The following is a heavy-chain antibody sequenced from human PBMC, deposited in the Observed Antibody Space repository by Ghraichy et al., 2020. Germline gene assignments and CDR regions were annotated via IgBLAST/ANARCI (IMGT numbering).Heavy chain of an antibody. CDR1: GYTLSSNA. J-gene: IGHJ4*02. CDR2: INAGNANT. D-gene: IGHD4/OR15-4a*01. V-gene: IGHV1-3*01. CDR3: ARYGGGANPFEY. Sequence: ASVKVSCKASGYTLSSNAIHWVRQAPGQRPEWMGWINAGNANTRYSQRFQGRVTLTSDTSRSTAYMELSSLRSEDTAIYYCARYGGGANPFEYWGQGSLVTVSS.